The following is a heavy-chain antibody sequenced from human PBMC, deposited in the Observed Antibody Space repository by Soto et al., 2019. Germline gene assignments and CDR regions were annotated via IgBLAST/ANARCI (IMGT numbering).Heavy chain of an antibody. J-gene: IGHJ5*02. V-gene: IGHV1-46*01. CDR3: AEGGGGYDT. CDR1: GDTFTSYY. CDR2: INPNGGST. D-gene: IGHD3-22*01. Sequence: QVRLVQSGAEVKAPGASVKVSCKAPGDTFTSYYMHWVRQAPGHGLEWMGVINPNGGSTRFAQKFQGRVTMTSDTSTSTVYMELRGLTSEDTAVYYCAEGGGGYDTWGQGTLVTVST.